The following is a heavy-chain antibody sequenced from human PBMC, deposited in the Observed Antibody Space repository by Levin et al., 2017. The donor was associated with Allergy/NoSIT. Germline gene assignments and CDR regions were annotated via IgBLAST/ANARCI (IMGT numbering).Heavy chain of an antibody. Sequence: GGSLRLSCEASGFTLSSYWMHWVRQAPGKGLVWVSRIKSDGSSISYADSVKGRFTISRDNAKNTLYLEMNSLRPEDTAVSYCARGVVVTAPGFFDLWGRGTLVTVSS. D-gene: IGHD2-21*02. CDR3: ARGVVVTAPGFFDL. CDR1: GFTLSSYW. CDR2: IKSDGSSI. J-gene: IGHJ2*01. V-gene: IGHV3-74*01.